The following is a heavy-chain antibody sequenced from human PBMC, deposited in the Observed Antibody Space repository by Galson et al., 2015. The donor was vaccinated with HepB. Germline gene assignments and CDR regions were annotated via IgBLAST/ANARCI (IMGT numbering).Heavy chain of an antibody. V-gene: IGHV3-21*01. CDR2: ISSSSSYI. J-gene: IGHJ3*02. Sequence: SLRLSCAASGFTFSSYSMNWVRQAPGKGLEWVSSISSSSSYIYYADSVKGRFTISRDNAKNSLYLQMNSLRAEDTAVYYCARDMFDGVSSGWYGDAFDIWGQGTMVTVSS. CDR3: ARDMFDGVSSGWYGDAFDI. D-gene: IGHD6-19*01. CDR1: GFTFSSYS.